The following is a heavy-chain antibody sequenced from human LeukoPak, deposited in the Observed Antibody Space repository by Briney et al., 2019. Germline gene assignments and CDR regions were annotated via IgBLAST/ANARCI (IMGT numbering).Heavy chain of an antibody. D-gene: IGHD6-13*01. CDR3: ARASVIHAAVDY. J-gene: IGHJ4*02. CDR1: GGSISSSSYY. Sequence: SETLSLTCTVSGGSISSSSYYWGWIRQPPGKGLEWIGSIYYSGSTNYNPSLKSRVTISVDTSKNQFSLKLSSVTAADTAVYYCARASVIHAAVDYWGQGTLVTVSS. V-gene: IGHV4-39*07. CDR2: IYYSGST.